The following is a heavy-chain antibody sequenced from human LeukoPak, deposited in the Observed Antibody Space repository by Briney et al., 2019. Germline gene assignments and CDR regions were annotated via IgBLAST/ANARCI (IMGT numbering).Heavy chain of an antibody. J-gene: IGHJ6*02. Sequence: GASVKVSCKASGYTFTSYGISWVRQAPGQGLEWMGRIIPILGIANYAQKFQGRVTITADKSTSTAYMELSSLRSEDTAVYYCARETITMVRGVISYGMDVWGQGTTVTVSS. D-gene: IGHD3-10*01. CDR1: GYTFTSYG. CDR2: IIPILGIA. V-gene: IGHV1-69*04. CDR3: ARETITMVRGVISYGMDV.